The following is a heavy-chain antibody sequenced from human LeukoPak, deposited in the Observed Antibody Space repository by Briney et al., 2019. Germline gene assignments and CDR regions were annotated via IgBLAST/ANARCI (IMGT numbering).Heavy chain of an antibody. D-gene: IGHD3-10*02. V-gene: IGHV3-23*01. Sequence: GGSLRLSCAASGFTFNTYAMHWVRQAPGKGLEWVSAITGGGGSTNYADSVKGRFTISRDNSKNTFYLQMNSLRAEDTAVYYCAKDPIFGESRIIYYFDSWGQGTLVTVSS. CDR3: AKDPIFGESRIIYYFDS. CDR1: GFTFNTYA. CDR2: ITGGGGST. J-gene: IGHJ4*02.